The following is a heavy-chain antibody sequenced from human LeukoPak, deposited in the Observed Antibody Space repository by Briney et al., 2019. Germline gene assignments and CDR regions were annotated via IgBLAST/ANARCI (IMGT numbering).Heavy chain of an antibody. Sequence: GGSLRLSCTASGFTFSSYSMNWVRQAPGKGLEWVSSISSSSSYIYYADSVKGRFTISRDNAKNSLYLQMNSLRAEDTAVYYCPRTRDSGIAAAGTGDWGQGTLVTVSS. J-gene: IGHJ4*02. CDR1: GFTFSSYS. V-gene: IGHV3-21*01. CDR2: ISSSSSYI. D-gene: IGHD6-13*01. CDR3: PRTRDSGIAAAGTGD.